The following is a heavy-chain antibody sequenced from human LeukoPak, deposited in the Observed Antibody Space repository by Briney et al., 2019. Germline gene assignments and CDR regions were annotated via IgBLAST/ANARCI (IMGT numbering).Heavy chain of an antibody. CDR3: VSHNNYRPYF. CDR1: GFTFSSYW. J-gene: IGHJ4*02. CDR2: IDVDGSPT. Sequence: GGSLRLSCVASGFTFSSYWMHWVRQAPGKGLMWLSRIDVDGSPTNYADSVKGRFTVSRDNAKNTLYLQMNTLRVEDTAVYYCVSHNNYRPYFWGQGTLVTVSS. D-gene: IGHD4-11*01. V-gene: IGHV3-74*01.